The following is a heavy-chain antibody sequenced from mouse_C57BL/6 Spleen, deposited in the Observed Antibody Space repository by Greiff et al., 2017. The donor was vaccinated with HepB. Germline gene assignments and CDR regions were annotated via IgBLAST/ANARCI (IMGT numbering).Heavy chain of an antibody. Sequence: QVHVKQSGAELVRPGASVKLSCKASGYTFTGYYINWVKQRPGQGLEWIARIYPGSGNTYYNEKFKGKATLTAEKSSSTAYMQLSSLTSEDSAVYFCARWEDFSMDYWGQGTSVTVSS. V-gene: IGHV1-76*01. J-gene: IGHJ4*01. CDR2: IYPGSGNT. CDR1: GYTFTGYY. CDR3: ARWEDFSMDY. D-gene: IGHD4-1*01.